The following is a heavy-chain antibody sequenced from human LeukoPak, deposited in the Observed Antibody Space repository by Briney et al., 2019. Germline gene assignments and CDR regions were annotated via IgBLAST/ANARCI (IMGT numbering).Heavy chain of an antibody. V-gene: IGHV1-69*05. J-gene: IGHJ4*02. D-gene: IGHD1-26*01. Sequence: GASVKVSCKASGYTFTSYYMHWVRQAPGQGLEWMGRIIPIFGTANYAQKFQGRVTITTDESTSTAYMELSSLRSEDTAVYYCARGGIVGATYFDYWGQGTLVTVSS. CDR1: GYTFTSYY. CDR3: ARGGIVGATYFDY. CDR2: IIPIFGTA.